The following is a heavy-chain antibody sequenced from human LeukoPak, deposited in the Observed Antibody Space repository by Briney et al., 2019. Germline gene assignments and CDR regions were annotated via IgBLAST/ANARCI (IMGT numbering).Heavy chain of an antibody. V-gene: IGHV3-11*01. CDR2: ISSSGSTV. CDR3: ARKGDIVATNWFDP. D-gene: IGHD5-12*01. Sequence: GGSLRLSCAASGFTFSDYYMSWIRQAPGKGLEWVSYISSSGSTVYYADSVKGRFTISRDNAKNSLYLQMNSLRAGDTAVYYCARKGDIVATNWFDPWGQGTLVTVSS. J-gene: IGHJ5*02. CDR1: GFTFSDYY.